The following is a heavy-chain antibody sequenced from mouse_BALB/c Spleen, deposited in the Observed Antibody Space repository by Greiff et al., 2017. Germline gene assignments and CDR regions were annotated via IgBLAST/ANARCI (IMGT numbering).Heavy chain of an antibody. CDR2: ISSGGSYT. Sequence: EVKLVESGGDLVKPGGSLKLSCAASGFTFSSYGMSWVRQTPDKRLEWVATISSGGSYTYYPDSVKGRFTISRDNAKNTLYLQMSSLKSEDTAMYYCARRGTTVVADYWGQGTTLTVSS. D-gene: IGHD1-1*01. CDR1: GFTFSSYG. J-gene: IGHJ2*01. CDR3: ARRGTTVVADY. V-gene: IGHV5-6*02.